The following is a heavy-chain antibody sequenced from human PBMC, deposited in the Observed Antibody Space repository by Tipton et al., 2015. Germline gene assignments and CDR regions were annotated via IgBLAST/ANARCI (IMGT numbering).Heavy chain of an antibody. V-gene: IGHV4-59*11. J-gene: IGHJ6*02. CDR3: ARDLEHGMDV. Sequence: LRLSCAVSGFSFSLHDMNWIRQPPGKGLEWIGYIDYSGSTAYNPSLKGRVSISADTSKAQLSLKLRSVTAADTAVYFCARDLEHGMDVWGQGTTVTVS. CDR2: IDYSGST. CDR1: GFSFSLHD.